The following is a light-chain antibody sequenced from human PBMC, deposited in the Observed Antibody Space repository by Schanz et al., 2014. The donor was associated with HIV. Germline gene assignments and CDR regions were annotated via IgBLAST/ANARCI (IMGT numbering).Light chain of an antibody. J-gene: IGLJ3*02. V-gene: IGLV1-40*01. CDR1: SSNIGSVYD. Sequence: QSVLTQPPSVSGAPGQRVTISCTGSSSNIGSVYDVHWYQQLPGTAPKHLIFANSDRPSGVPDRFSGSKSGTSASLAITGLQAEDEADYYCGSYSSGDSHWVFGGGTKLTVL. CDR3: GSYSSGDSHWV. CDR2: ANS.